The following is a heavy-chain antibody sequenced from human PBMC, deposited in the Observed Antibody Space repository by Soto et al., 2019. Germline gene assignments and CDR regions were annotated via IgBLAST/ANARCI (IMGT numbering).Heavy chain of an antibody. CDR3: ARQGYCTYGVCYTNYYYDMDV. CDR1: GYTFTSYG. Sequence: ASVKVSCKASGYTFTSYGISWVRQAPGQGLEWMGWISAYNGNTNYAQKLQGRVTMTTDTSTSTAYMELRSLRSDDTAVYYCARQGYCTYGVCYTNYYYDMDVWGKGTTVTVSS. V-gene: IGHV1-18*01. CDR2: ISAYNGNT. J-gene: IGHJ6*03. D-gene: IGHD2-8*01.